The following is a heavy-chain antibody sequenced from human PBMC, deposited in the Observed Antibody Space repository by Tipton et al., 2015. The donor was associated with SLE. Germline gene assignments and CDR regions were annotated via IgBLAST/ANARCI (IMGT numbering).Heavy chain of an antibody. CDR3: ARAGFWSGYYRGYFDY. Sequence: SLRLSCAASGFIFNRIAMNWVRQAPGKGLEWVSAISGSGGSPYYADSVKGRFTISRDNSKNTLYLQMNSLRAEDTAVYYCARAGFWSGYYRGYFDYWGQGTLVTVSS. CDR1: GFIFNRIA. V-gene: IGHV3-23*01. D-gene: IGHD3-3*01. J-gene: IGHJ4*02. CDR2: ISGSGGSP.